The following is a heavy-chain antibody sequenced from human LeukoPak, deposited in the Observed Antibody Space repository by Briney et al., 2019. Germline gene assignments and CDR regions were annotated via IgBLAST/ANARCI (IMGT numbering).Heavy chain of an antibody. CDR1: GYTFSTYP. Sequence: SVKVSCKASGYTFSTYPMNWVRQAPGQGLEWMGGVIPIFGTANYAQKFQGRVTITADESTSTAYMELSSLRSEDTAVYYCESSGSYYNGLTFDYWGQGTLVTVSS. CDR3: ESSGSYYNGLTFDY. V-gene: IGHV1-69*13. J-gene: IGHJ4*02. CDR2: VIPIFGTA. D-gene: IGHD3-10*01.